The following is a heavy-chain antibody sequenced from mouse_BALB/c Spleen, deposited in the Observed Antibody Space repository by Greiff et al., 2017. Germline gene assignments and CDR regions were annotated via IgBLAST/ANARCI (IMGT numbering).Heavy chain of an antibody. V-gene: IGHV5-4*02. CDR2: ISDGGSYT. J-gene: IGHJ1*01. Sequence: DVKLVESGGGLVKPGGSLKLSCAASGFTFSDYYMYWVRQTPEKRLEWVATISDGGSYTYYPDSVKGRFTISRDNAKNNLYLQMSSLKSEDTAMYYCAREGDYDVGYFDVWGAGTTVTVSS. CDR1: GFTFSDYY. D-gene: IGHD2-4*01. CDR3: AREGDYDVGYFDV.